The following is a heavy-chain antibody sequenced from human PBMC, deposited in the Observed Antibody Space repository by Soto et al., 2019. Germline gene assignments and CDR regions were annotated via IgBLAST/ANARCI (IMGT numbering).Heavy chain of an antibody. J-gene: IGHJ6*02. V-gene: IGHV1-46*03. Sequence: QVQLVQSGAEVKKPGASVKVSCKASGYTFTSYYMHWVRQAPGQGLEWMGIINPSGGSTSYAQKFHGRVTMTRDTSTSTVYMELSSLRSEDTAVYYCARGKGVVPASGGMDVWGQGTTVTVSS. CDR2: INPSGGST. CDR1: GYTFTSYY. D-gene: IGHD2-2*01. CDR3: ARGKGVVPASGGMDV.